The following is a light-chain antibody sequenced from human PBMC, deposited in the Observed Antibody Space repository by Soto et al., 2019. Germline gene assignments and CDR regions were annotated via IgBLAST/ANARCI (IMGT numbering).Light chain of an antibody. J-gene: IGLJ2*01. Sequence: QSVLTQPPSASGTPGQRGTISCSGSSSNIGSKTVNWYQQLPGTAPKLLIYTNDRRPSGVPDRFSASKSGTSASLAISGLQSEDEADYFCAAWDDSLNVLFGGGTKLTVL. CDR1: SSNIGSKT. CDR3: AAWDDSLNVL. V-gene: IGLV1-44*01. CDR2: TND.